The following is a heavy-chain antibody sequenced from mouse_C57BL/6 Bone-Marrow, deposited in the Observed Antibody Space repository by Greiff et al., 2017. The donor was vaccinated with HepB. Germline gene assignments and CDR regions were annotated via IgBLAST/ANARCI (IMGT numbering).Heavy chain of an antibody. CDR3: ASDYYYGSSYAMDY. V-gene: IGHV3-6*01. CDR1: GYSITSGYY. Sequence: EVKLVESGPGLVKPSQSLSLTCSVTGYSITSGYYWNWIRQFPGNKLEWMGYISYDGSNNYNPSLKNRISITRDTSKNQFFLKLNSVTTEDTATYYCASDYYYGSSYAMDYWGQGTSVTVSS. CDR2: ISYDGSN. D-gene: IGHD1-1*01. J-gene: IGHJ4*01.